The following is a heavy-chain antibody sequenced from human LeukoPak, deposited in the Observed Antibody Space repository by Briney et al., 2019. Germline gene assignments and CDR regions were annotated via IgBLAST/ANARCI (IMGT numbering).Heavy chain of an antibody. D-gene: IGHD3-10*01. V-gene: IGHV6-1*01. CDR2: TYYRSKWYN. J-gene: IGHJ6*03. CDR3: ARGWHLLWFGESHHYYYMDV. CDR1: GDSVSSNSAA. Sequence: SQTLSLTCAISGDSVSSNSAAWNWIRQSPSRGLEWLGRTYYRSKWYNDYAVSVKSRITINPDTSKNQFSLQLNSVTPEDTAVYYCARGWHLLWFGESHHYYYMDVWGKGTTVTVSS.